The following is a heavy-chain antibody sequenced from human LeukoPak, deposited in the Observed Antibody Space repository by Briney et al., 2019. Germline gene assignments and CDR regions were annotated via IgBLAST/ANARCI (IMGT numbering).Heavy chain of an antibody. CDR2: INHSGST. Sequence: SETLSLTCAVYGGSFSGYYWSWIRQPPGKGLEWIGEINHSGSTNYNPSLKSRVTMSVDTSKNQFSLKLSSVTAADTAVYYCAREETAAAINWFDPWGQGTLVTVSS. V-gene: IGHV4-34*01. J-gene: IGHJ5*02. D-gene: IGHD6-13*01. CDR1: GGSFSGYY. CDR3: AREETAAAINWFDP.